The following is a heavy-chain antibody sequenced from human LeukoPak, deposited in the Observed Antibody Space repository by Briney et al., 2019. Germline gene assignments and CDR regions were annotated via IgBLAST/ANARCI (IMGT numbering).Heavy chain of an antibody. V-gene: IGHV3-33*06. CDR2: IWYDGSNK. CDR1: GFTFSSYG. CDR3: AKDWYRYSYGYTVDY. J-gene: IGHJ4*02. Sequence: PGGSLRLSCAASGFTFSSYGRHWVRQAPGKGLEWVAVIWYDGSNKYYAYSVKGLFTISRDNSKNTLYLQMNSLRAEDTAVYYCAKDWYRYSYGYTVDYWGQGTLVTVSS. D-gene: IGHD5-18*01.